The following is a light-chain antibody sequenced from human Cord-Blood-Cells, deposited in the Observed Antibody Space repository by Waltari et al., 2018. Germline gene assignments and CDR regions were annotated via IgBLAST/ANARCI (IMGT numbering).Light chain of an antibody. CDR1: SSDVGWYNL. CDR3: CSYAGSSTYV. Sequence: QSALTQPASVSGSPGQTITISCTGTSSDVGWYNLVSWYQQHPGKAPKLMSYEVSKRPSGVSNRFSGSKSGNTASLTISGLQAEDEADYYCCSYAGSSTYVFGTGTKVTVL. J-gene: IGLJ1*01. CDR2: EVS. V-gene: IGLV2-23*02.